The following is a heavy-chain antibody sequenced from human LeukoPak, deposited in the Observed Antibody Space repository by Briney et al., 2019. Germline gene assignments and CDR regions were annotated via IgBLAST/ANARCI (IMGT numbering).Heavy chain of an antibody. J-gene: IGHJ2*01. CDR1: ANNFANYC. V-gene: IGHV5-10-1*01. CDR2: IDPSDSYT. CDR3: ARDQSGGSTFWYFDL. Sequence: GESLKISCKGSANNFANYCISWVRQMSGKGLEWMGRIDPSDSYTDYSPSSQGHVTLSVDKSINTAYLQWSGLKASDTATYYCARDQSGGSTFWYFDLWGRGTLVTVSS. D-gene: IGHD4-23*01.